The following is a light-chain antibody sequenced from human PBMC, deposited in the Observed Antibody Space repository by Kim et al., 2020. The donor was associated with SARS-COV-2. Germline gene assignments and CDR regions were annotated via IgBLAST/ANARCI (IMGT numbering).Light chain of an antibody. V-gene: IGLV2-23*02. CDR1: SSDGASYNL. CDR3: CSYVV. CDR2: EVS. Sequence: SGSPGQSITISCTGTSSDGASYNLVSWYQQHPGKAPKLMIYEVSKRPSGVSNRFSGSKSGNTASLTISGLQAEDEADYYCCSYVVFGGGTQLTVL. J-gene: IGLJ2*01.